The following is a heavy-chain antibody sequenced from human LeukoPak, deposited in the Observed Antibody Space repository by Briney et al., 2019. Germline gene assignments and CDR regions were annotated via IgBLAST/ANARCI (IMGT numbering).Heavy chain of an antibody. CDR2: ISYDGSNK. Sequence: GGSLRLSCAASGFTFSSYAMHWVRQAPGKGLEWVAVISYDGSNKYYADSVKGRFTISRDSSKNTLYLQMNSLRAEDTAVYYCARGRPTAMVTPFDYWGQGTLVTVSS. J-gene: IGHJ4*02. CDR1: GFTFSSYA. V-gene: IGHV3-30*04. D-gene: IGHD5-18*01. CDR3: ARGRPTAMVTPFDY.